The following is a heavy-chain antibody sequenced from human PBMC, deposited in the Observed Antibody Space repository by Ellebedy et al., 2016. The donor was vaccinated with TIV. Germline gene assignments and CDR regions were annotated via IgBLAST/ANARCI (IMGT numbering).Heavy chain of an antibody. CDR3: ARDGISRNPKMVY. CDR2: ISGSGGSR. CDR1: GVTFSSHA. D-gene: IGHD1-14*01. J-gene: IGHJ4*02. Sequence: GESLNISCAASGVTFSSHAMSWVRQAPGTGLEWVSAISGSGGSRYYGDSVKGRFNISRDNARNSLFLQVNSLRGEDTAIYYCARDGISRNPKMVYWGQGILVTVSS. V-gene: IGHV3-23*01.